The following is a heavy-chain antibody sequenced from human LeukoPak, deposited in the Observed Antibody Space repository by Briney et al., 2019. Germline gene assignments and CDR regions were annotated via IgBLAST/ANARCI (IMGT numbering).Heavy chain of an antibody. V-gene: IGHV4-59*01. CDR1: GGSISSYY. D-gene: IGHD6-19*01. CDR2: IYYSGST. Sequence: SETLSLTCTVSGGSISSYYWSWIRQPPGKGLEWIGYIYYSGSTNYNPSLKSRVTISVDTSKNQFSLKLSSVTAADTAVYYCARVGIAVANYFDYWGQGTLVTVSS. J-gene: IGHJ4*02. CDR3: ARVGIAVANYFDY.